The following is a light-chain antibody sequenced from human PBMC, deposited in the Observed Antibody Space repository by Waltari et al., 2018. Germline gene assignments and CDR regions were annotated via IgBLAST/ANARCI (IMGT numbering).Light chain of an antibody. V-gene: IGLV2-14*01. CDR1: SSDVAGYTY. CDR3: CSYTSSSTWV. CDR2: AVS. Sequence: QSALTQPASVSGSPGPSITISCTGTSSDVAGYTYVSWYQRHPGKAPKLIVYAVSNRPSGGSDRFSGSKAGNTAALTSSGLQAEDEADYYCCSYTSSSTWVFGGGTKLTVL. J-gene: IGLJ3*02.